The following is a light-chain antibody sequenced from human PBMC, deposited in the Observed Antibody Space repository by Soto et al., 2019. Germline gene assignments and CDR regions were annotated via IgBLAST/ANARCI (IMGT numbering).Light chain of an antibody. Sequence: DIQMTQSPSSLSASVRDRVTITFQASQNINNYLNWYQQQPGRAPKLLIYDASNLEAGVPSRLRGSGSGTDFTFPISRLQPEDIATYYCQQYENLPTFGQGTRLEIK. V-gene: IGKV1-33*01. CDR1: QNINNY. CDR2: DAS. J-gene: IGKJ5*01. CDR3: QQYENLPT.